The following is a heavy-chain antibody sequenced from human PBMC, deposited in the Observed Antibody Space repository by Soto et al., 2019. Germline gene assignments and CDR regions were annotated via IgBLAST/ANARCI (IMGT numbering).Heavy chain of an antibody. J-gene: IGHJ3*02. V-gene: IGHV3-23*01. Sequence: GGPLRLSCTASGVTFSSYAMSEVRQAPGKGLEWVSAISGSGGSTYYADSVKGRFTISRDNSKNTLYLQMDSLRAEDTAVYYCAKDLYDRLGIAFDIWGQGTMVTVSS. D-gene: IGHD3-22*01. CDR2: ISGSGGST. CDR3: AKDLYDRLGIAFDI. CDR1: GVTFSSYA.